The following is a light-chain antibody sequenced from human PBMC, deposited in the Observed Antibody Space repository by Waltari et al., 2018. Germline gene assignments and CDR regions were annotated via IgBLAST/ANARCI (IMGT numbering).Light chain of an antibody. Sequence: DIQMTQSPSSLSASVGDRVTITCQASQDISNYLNWYQHKPGKAPKLLIYDASNLETGVPSRFSGSGSGTEFTFTISSLQPEDIATYYCQQYDNLPLFTFGPGTKVDIK. CDR3: QQYDNLPLFT. CDR2: DAS. CDR1: QDISNY. V-gene: IGKV1-33*01. J-gene: IGKJ3*01.